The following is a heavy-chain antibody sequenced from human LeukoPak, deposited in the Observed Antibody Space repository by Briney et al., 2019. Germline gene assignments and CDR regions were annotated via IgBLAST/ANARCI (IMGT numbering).Heavy chain of an antibody. D-gene: IGHD6-19*01. CDR3: AGVLGSGWYWGPLGMDV. CDR2: INAGNGNT. J-gene: IGHJ6*02. V-gene: IGHV1-3*01. Sequence: ASVKVSCKASGYTFTSYAMHWVRQVPGQRLEWMGWINAGNGNTKYSQKFQGRVTITRDTSASTAYMELSSLRSEDTAVYYCAGVLGSGWYWGPLGMDVWGQGTTVTVSS. CDR1: GYTFTSYA.